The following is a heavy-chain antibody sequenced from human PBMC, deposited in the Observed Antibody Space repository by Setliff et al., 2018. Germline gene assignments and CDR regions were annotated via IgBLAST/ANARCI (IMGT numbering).Heavy chain of an antibody. D-gene: IGHD3-10*01. V-gene: IGHV4-34*01. Sequence: TSETLSLTCAVSGGSFSDYYWSWIRQPPGKGLEWIGEINHSGSTNYESSLKSRVTISVDTSKNQFSLKLNSVTAADTAVYYCARRWNFGPYGSGIHDAFDMWGQGTMVTVSS. CDR2: INHSGST. J-gene: IGHJ3*02. CDR3: ARRWNFGPYGSGIHDAFDM. CDR1: GGSFSDYY.